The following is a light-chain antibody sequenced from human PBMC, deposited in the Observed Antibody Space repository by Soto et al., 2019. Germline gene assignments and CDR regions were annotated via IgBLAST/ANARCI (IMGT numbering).Light chain of an antibody. CDR1: QSISSW. J-gene: IGKJ1*01. CDR2: KAS. V-gene: IGKV1-5*03. Sequence: DIQMTQSPSTLSASVGDRVTITCRASQSISSWLAWYQQKPGKAPKVLIYKASTLKSGVPSRFSGSGSGTEFTLTISSLQPDDFATYYCQHYNSYSEAFGQGTKV. CDR3: QHYNSYSEA.